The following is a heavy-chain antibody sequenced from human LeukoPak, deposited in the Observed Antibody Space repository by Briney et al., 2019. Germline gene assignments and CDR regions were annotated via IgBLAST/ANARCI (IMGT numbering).Heavy chain of an antibody. Sequence: GGSLRLSCAASGFTFSSYTMSWVRQAPGKGLEWVSAISGSAGIIYDADSVKGRFTISRDNSKNTLYLQMNSLRAEDTAVYYCAKDYYVPNYWGQGTPVTVSS. J-gene: IGHJ4*02. CDR1: GFTFSSYT. V-gene: IGHV3-23*01. CDR2: ISGSAGII. CDR3: AKDYYVPNY. D-gene: IGHD3-22*01.